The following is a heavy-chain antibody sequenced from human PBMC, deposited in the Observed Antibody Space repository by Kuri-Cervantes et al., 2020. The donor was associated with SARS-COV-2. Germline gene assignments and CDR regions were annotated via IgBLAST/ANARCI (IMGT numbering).Heavy chain of an antibody. CDR2: ISGGST. Sequence: GGSLRLSCAASGFTVSSNEMSWVRQAPGKGLEWVSSISGGSTYYADSRKGRFTISRDNSKNTLHLQMNSLRSEDTAVYYCARDTAIGHYDILTGYYNANYYYYMDVWGKGTTVTVSS. CDR1: GFTVSSNE. J-gene: IGHJ6*03. CDR3: ARDTAIGHYDILTGYYNANYYYYMDV. V-gene: IGHV3-38-3*01. D-gene: IGHD3-9*01.